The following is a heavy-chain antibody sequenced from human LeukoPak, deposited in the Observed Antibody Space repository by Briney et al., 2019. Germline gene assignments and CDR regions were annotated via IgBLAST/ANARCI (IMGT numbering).Heavy chain of an antibody. CDR1: GGSLSSYY. J-gene: IGHJ3*02. D-gene: IGHD4-17*01. CDR3: ARSPRYGDGAFDI. Sequence: SSETLSLTRTVSGGSLSSYYWGWIRQPPGKGLGGVGYIYYSGSTNYNPSLKSRVTISVDTSKNQFSLKLSSVAAADTAVYYCARSPRYGDGAFDIWGQGTMVTVSS. V-gene: IGHV4-59*01. CDR2: IYYSGST.